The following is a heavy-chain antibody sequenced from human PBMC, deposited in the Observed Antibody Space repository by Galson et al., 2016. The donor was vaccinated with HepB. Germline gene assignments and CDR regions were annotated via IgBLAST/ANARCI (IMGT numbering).Heavy chain of an antibody. D-gene: IGHD2-21*02. CDR1: GFAFSTFG. V-gene: IGHV3-30*03. CDR3: AASTWVTTGFDY. Sequence: SLRLSCAASGFAFSTFGMHWVRQAPGKGLEWVAIISYDGSNQFSIDSVRGRFTISRDNSKNTLYLQLNNVRPEDTAVYYCAASTWVTTGFDYWGQGTLVTVAS. J-gene: IGHJ4*02. CDR2: ISYDGSNQ.